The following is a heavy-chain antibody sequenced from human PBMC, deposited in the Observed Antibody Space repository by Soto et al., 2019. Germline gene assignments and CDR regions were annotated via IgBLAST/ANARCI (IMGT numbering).Heavy chain of an antibody. CDR2: TGISGRTT. Sequence: GGSLRLSCAASGFSLTTYAMSWVRQAPGKGLEWVSTTGISGRTTYYADSVKGRFTVSRDDSKNTLDLQMSSLRAEDTAVYYCSTVHNASRSFDYWGQGTLVTVSS. D-gene: IGHD1-20*01. J-gene: IGHJ4*02. CDR1: GFSLTTYA. V-gene: IGHV3-23*01. CDR3: STVHNASRSFDY.